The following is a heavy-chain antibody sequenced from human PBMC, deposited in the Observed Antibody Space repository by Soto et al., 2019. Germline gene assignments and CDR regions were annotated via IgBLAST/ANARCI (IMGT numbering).Heavy chain of an antibody. CDR3: ARAGDTVITRGGMDV. CDR1: GYSFTSYY. Sequence: QVHLVQYGAEVKNPGASVKVSCKASGYSFTSYYMHWLRQSPGQGLEWMGIINPTGGSTGYAQKFQGRVTMTRDTSTSTDDRELSSLRSEDTAVYYCARAGDTVITRGGMDVWGQGTTVTVAS. D-gene: IGHD5-18*01. CDR2: INPTGGST. J-gene: IGHJ6*02. V-gene: IGHV1-46*01.